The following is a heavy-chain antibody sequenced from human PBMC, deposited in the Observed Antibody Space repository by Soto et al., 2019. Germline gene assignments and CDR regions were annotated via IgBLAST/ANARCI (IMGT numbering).Heavy chain of an antibody. CDR2: ISPYNDNT. Sequence: ASVKVSCKASGYILTTYGISWVRQAPGQGLEWMGWISPYNDNTNYAQKFQGRVTMTTDTYTSIAYMELRSLRSDDTAVYYCERGPPNSGSAGRCYSHYFDYWG. D-gene: IGHD2-15*01. CDR1: GYILTTYG. J-gene: IGHJ4*01. CDR3: ERGPPNSGSAGRCYSHYFDY. V-gene: IGHV1-18*01.